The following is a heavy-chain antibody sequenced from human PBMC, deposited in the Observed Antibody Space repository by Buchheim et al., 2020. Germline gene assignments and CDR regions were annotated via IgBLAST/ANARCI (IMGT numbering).Heavy chain of an antibody. Sequence: QLQLQESGPGLVKPSETLSLTCTVSGGSIDSRNYYWGWIRQPPGEGLEWIGTICSTWTTYYNPSLKSRATISVDTSKNQFSLKLSSVTAADAAVYYCARDPYYYDNSGYKYFFDYWGQGIL. D-gene: IGHD3-22*01. J-gene: IGHJ4*02. CDR1: GGSIDSRNYY. CDR3: ARDPYYYDNSGYKYFFDY. CDR2: ICSTWTT. V-gene: IGHV4-39*07.